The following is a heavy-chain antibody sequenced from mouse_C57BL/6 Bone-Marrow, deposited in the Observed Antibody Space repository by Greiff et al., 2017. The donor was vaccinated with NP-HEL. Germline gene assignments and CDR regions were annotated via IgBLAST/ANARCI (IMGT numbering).Heavy chain of an antibody. CDR2: IYPRSGNN. V-gene: IGHV1-81*01. Sequence: LQQSGAEREGGGASVKLSCKASGYTFTSYGISWVKQRTGQGLEWIGEIYPRSGNNDYNEKFKGKATRTADKSSSTAYMELRSLTSEDSAVYFCARRTMITTEEFAYWGQGTLVTVSA. D-gene: IGHD2-4*01. J-gene: IGHJ3*01. CDR1: GYTFTSYG. CDR3: ARRTMITTEEFAY.